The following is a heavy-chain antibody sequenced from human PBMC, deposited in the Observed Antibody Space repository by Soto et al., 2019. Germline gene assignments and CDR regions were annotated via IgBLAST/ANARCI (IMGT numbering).Heavy chain of an antibody. CDR3: VRASTFGGTVANFFDF. CDR1: GFPFSPYW. D-gene: IGHD3-16*01. Sequence: GGSLRPSCVASGFPFSPYWMHWVRQAPGKGLVWVSRISPDGTNTNYADSVKGRFTISRDNARSTVYLQMNSLRGEDTAVYFCVRASTFGGTVANFFDFWGQGTPVTVSS. J-gene: IGHJ4*02. CDR2: ISPDGTNT. V-gene: IGHV3-74*01.